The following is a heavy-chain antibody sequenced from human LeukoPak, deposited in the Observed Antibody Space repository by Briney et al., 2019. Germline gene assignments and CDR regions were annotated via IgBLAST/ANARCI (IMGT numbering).Heavy chain of an antibody. V-gene: IGHV3-21*01. J-gene: IGHJ4*02. CDR2: ISTRSSYT. CDR3: AARDSYGSGSYPIDY. D-gene: IGHD3-10*01. CDR1: GFTFSSYS. Sequence: PGGSLRLSCAASGFTFSSYSMNWVRQAPGKGLEWVSSISTRSSYTYYADSVKGRFTISRDNARNSLSLQMNSLRAEDTAVYYCAARDSYGSGSYPIDYWGQGTLVTVSS.